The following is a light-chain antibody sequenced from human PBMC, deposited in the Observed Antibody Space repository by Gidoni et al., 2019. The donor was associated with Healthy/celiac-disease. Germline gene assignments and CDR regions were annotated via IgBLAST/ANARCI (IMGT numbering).Light chain of an antibody. J-gene: IGLJ3*02. CDR1: ALPKQY. V-gene: IGLV3-25*02. CDR2: KDS. Sequence: SYELTQPPSVSVSPGQTARITCSGDALPKQYAYWYQQKPGQAPLLVIYKDSERPSGIPERFSGSSSGTTVTLTISGVQAEDEADYYCQSADSSGTLGVFGGGTKLTVL. CDR3: QSADSSGTLGV.